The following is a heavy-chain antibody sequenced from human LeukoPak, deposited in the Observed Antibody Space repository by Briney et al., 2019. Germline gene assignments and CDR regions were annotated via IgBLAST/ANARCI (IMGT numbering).Heavy chain of an antibody. Sequence: GGSLRLSCAASGFTFSNYAMSWVRQAPGKGLEWVSALGGSGINTYYADSVKGRFTISRDNSKNTLYLQMNSLRAEDTAVYYCATRFLAAAGTDYWGQGTLVTVSS. V-gene: IGHV3-23*01. CDR1: GFTFSNYA. CDR3: ATRFLAAAGTDY. D-gene: IGHD6-13*01. CDR2: LGGSGINT. J-gene: IGHJ4*02.